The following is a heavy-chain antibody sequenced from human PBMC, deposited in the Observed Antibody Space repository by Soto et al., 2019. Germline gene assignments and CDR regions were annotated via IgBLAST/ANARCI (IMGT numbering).Heavy chain of an antibody. J-gene: IGHJ6*03. D-gene: IGHD2-15*01. CDR3: ARRLSYCSGGSCYRGDYYYYMDD. V-gene: IGHV3-11*01. CDR2: ISSSGSTI. Sequence: QVQLVESGGGLVKPGGSLRLSCAASGFTFSDYYMSWIRQAPGKGLEWVSYISSSGSTIYYADSVKGRFTISRDNAKNSLYLQMNSLSAEDTAVYYCARRLSYCSGGSCYRGDYYYYMDDWGKGTTVTVSS. CDR1: GFTFSDYY.